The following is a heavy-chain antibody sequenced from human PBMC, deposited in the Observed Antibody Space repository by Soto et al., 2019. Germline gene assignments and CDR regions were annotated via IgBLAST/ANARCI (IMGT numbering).Heavy chain of an antibody. CDR2: IVVGSGNT. CDR3: AAARPRPYSSSWSAPQD. CDR1: GSTFTSSA. Sequence: GASVKVSCKASGSTFTSSAVQWVRQARGQRLEWIGWIVVGSGNTNYAQKFQERVTITRDMSTSTAYMELSSLRSEDTAVYYCAAARPRPYSSSWSAPQDWGQGTTVTVSS. J-gene: IGHJ6*02. V-gene: IGHV1-58*01. D-gene: IGHD6-13*01.